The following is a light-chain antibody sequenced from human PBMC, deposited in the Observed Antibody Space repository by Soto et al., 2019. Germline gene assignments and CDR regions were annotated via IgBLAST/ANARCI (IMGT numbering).Light chain of an antibody. Sequence: IQMTHSPSTLSASVLYRVSITCLAIQSISSWLAWYQQKPGKAPKLLIYKASTLKSGVPSRFSGSGSGTEFTLTISSLQPDDFATYYCQHYNSYSEAFGQGTKVDIK. J-gene: IGKJ1*01. V-gene: IGKV1-5*03. CDR2: KAS. CDR3: QHYNSYSEA. CDR1: QSISSW.